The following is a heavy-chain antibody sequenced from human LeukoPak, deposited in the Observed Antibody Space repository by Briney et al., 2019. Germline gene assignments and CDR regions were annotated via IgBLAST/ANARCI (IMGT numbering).Heavy chain of an antibody. J-gene: IGHJ3*02. CDR1: GFTFSSYA. CDR3: ARGQHRVTYSDDAFDI. D-gene: IGHD4-11*01. V-gene: IGHV3-30-3*01. CDR2: ISYAGSNK. Sequence: PGGSLRLSCAPSGFTFSSYAMHWVRQAPGKGLEWVAVISYAGSNKFYADSVRGRVTISRDNSKNTLYLQMSSLRAEDTAVYYCARGQHRVTYSDDAFDIWGQGTMVTVSS.